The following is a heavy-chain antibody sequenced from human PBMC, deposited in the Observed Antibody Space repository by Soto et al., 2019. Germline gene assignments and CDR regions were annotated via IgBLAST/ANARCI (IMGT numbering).Heavy chain of an antibody. V-gene: IGHV1-46*01. CDR3: ARDRPPDL. Sequence: QVQLVQSGAELKKPGASVKLSCKASGYTFTAYYVHWVRQAPGQRLEWMGTINPSSGDTTYAQKFRDRITMTRDSSTNMVYMDLRSLTSEDTAVYFCARDRPPDLWGQGTLVTVSS. J-gene: IGHJ5*02. CDR1: GYTFTAYY. CDR2: INPSSGDT.